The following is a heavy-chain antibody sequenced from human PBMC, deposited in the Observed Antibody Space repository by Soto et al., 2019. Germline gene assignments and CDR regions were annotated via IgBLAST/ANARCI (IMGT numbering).Heavy chain of an antibody. CDR1: GFSLTTNTVA. CDR3: ARRYDPYYFHY. J-gene: IGHJ4*02. D-gene: IGHD1-1*01. Sequence: QITLKESGPTLVKPTQTLTLTCTFSGFSLTTNTVAVGWNRQPPGKALEWLAIVYGSDDKFYSPSLKSRLTITKDTSTNQVVLTMTYMEPVDTATYYCARRYDPYYFHYWGQGTLVTVSS. V-gene: IGHV2-5*01. CDR2: VYGSDDK.